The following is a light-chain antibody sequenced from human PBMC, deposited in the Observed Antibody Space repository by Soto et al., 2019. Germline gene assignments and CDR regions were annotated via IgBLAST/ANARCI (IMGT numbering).Light chain of an antibody. V-gene: IGKV1-39*01. Sequence: DVQMTQSPSSLSAWVADIVTITCRASQRIRNYLNWYQQKPGKAPKLLIFAASSLQSGVPSRFSGSGSGTDFTLTISSLQPEDFATYYCQQSYSTPRVTFGQGTKVDI. CDR3: QQSYSTPRVT. CDR1: QRIRNY. J-gene: IGKJ1*01. CDR2: AAS.